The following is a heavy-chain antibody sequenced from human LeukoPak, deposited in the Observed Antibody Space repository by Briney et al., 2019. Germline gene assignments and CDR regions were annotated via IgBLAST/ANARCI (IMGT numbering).Heavy chain of an antibody. D-gene: IGHD6-13*01. CDR2: IYPGDSDT. V-gene: IGHV5-51*01. Sequence: GESLKISCKGSGYSFTSYWIGGVRQMPGTVLEWVGIIYPGDSDTRYSPSFQGQVTISADKSISTAYLQWSSLKASDTAMYYCATGGGYSSSLFGYWGQGTLVTVSS. CDR1: GYSFTSYW. J-gene: IGHJ4*02. CDR3: ATGGGYSSSLFGY.